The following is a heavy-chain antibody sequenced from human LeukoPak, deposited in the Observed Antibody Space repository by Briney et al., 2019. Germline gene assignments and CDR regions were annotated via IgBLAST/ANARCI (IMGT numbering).Heavy chain of an antibody. CDR3: ARDFYCSSTSCYSFDAFDI. Sequence: TGXSLRLSCAASGFTFSSYSMNWVRQAPGKGLEWVSSISSSSSYIYYADSVKGRFTISRDNAKNSLYLQMNSLRAEDTAVYYCARDFYCSSTSCYSFDAFDIWGQGTMVTVSS. V-gene: IGHV3-21*01. CDR1: GFTFSSYS. J-gene: IGHJ3*02. CDR2: ISSSSSYI. D-gene: IGHD2-2*01.